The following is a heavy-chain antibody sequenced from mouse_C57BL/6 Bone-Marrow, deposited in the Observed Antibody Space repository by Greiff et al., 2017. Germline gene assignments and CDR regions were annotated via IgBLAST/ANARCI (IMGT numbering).Heavy chain of an antibody. J-gene: IGHJ2*01. CDR2: IDPEDGET. V-gene: IGHV14-2*01. CDR3: AMPTVVATDY. Sequence: VQLKESGAELVKPGASVKLSCTASGFNIKDYYMHWVKQRPEQGLEWIGRIDPEDGETKYAPKFQGKATITADTSANTAYLQLSSLTSEDTAVYYCAMPTVVATDYGGQGTTLTVSS. CDR1: GFNIKDYY. D-gene: IGHD1-1*01.